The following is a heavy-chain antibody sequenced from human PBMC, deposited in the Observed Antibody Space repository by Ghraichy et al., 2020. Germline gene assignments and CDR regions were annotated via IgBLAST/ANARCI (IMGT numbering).Heavy chain of an antibody. CDR2: ISYDGSNK. Sequence: LSLTCAASGFTFSSYGMHWVRQAPGKGLEWVAVISYDGSNKYYADSVKGRFTISRDNSKNTLYLQMNSLRAEDTAVYYCAKLGFWSGYNNSFDYWGQGTLVTVSS. D-gene: IGHD3-3*01. CDR1: GFTFSSYG. V-gene: IGHV3-30*18. J-gene: IGHJ4*02. CDR3: AKLGFWSGYNNSFDY.